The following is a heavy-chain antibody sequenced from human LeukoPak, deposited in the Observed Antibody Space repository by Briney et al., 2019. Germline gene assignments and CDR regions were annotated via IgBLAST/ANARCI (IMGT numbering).Heavy chain of an antibody. D-gene: IGHD1-26*01. V-gene: IGHV3-23*01. Sequence: GGSLRLSCAASGLTFSSYAMSWVRQAPGKGLEWVSAISGSGGSTYYADSVKGRFTISRDNSKNTLYLQMSSLRAEDTAVYYCAKDVAWGHFDYWGQGTLVTVSS. CDR3: AKDVAWGHFDY. CDR1: GLTFSSYA. J-gene: IGHJ4*02. CDR2: ISGSGGST.